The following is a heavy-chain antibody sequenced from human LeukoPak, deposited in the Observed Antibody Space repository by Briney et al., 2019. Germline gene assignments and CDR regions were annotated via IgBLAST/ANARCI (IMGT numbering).Heavy chain of an antibody. CDR3: ARDGYGSGSYIY. V-gene: IGHV4-34*01. CDR2: INHSGST. CDR1: GGSFSGYY. Sequence: SETLSLTCAVYGGSFSGYYWSWIRQPPGKGLEWIGEINHSGSTNYNPSLKSRVTISVDTSKNQFSLKLSSVTAADTAVYYCARDGYGSGSYIYWGQGTLVTVSS. D-gene: IGHD3-10*01. J-gene: IGHJ4*02.